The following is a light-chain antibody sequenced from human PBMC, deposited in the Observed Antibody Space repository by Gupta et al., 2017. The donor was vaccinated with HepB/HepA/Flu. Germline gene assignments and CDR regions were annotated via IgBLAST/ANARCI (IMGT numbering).Light chain of an antibody. Sequence: DIVMIQSPHSLALSLGARATINCKSSQNILSRSNNKNYLAWYQQKAGQPPKLLIYWASTRESGVPDRFSGSGSATDFTLTISSLQAEDVAIYYCQQYFSSPLSFGGGTKVEI. V-gene: IGKV4-1*01. CDR2: WAS. CDR1: QNILSRSNNKNY. CDR3: QQYFSSPLS. J-gene: IGKJ4*01.